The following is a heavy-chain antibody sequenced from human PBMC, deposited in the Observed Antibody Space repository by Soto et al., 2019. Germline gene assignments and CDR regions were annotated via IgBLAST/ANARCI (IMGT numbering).Heavy chain of an antibody. J-gene: IGHJ3*02. CDR3: ARGGYDILTGGPRAFDI. CDR1: GFTFSSYS. Sequence: GGSLRLSCAASGFTFSSYSMNWVRQAPGKGLEWVSYISSSSSTIYYADSVKGRFTISRDNAKNSLYLQMNSLRDEDTAVYYCARGGYDILTGGPRAFDIWGQGTMVTVSS. CDR2: ISSSSSTI. V-gene: IGHV3-48*02. D-gene: IGHD3-9*01.